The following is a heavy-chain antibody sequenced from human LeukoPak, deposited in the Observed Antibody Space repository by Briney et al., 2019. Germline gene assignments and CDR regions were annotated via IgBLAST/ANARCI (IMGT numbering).Heavy chain of an antibody. Sequence: PGGSLRLSCAASGGTFSSYAISWVRQAPGQGLEWMGGIIPIFGTANYAQKFQGRVTITADESTSTAYMELSSLRSEDTAVYYCARGSKKGLLWFGEHILYYYYGMDVWGQGTTVTVSS. CDR2: IIPIFGTA. V-gene: IGHV1-69*01. D-gene: IGHD3-10*01. CDR3: ARGSKKGLLWFGEHILYYYYGMDV. CDR1: GGTFSSYA. J-gene: IGHJ6*02.